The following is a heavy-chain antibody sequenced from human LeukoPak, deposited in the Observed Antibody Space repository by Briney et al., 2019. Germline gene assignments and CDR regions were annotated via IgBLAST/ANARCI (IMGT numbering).Heavy chain of an antibody. D-gene: IGHD4-17*01. CDR1: GGTFSSYA. CDR2: IIPILGVA. J-gene: IGHJ5*02. Sequence: SVKVSCKASGGTFSSYAISWVRQAPGQGLEWMGRIIPILGVANYAQKFQGRVTITADKSTSTAYMELSSLRSEDTAVYYCARSDYGDSGDWFDPWGQGTLVTVSS. CDR3: ARSDYGDSGDWFDP. V-gene: IGHV1-69*04.